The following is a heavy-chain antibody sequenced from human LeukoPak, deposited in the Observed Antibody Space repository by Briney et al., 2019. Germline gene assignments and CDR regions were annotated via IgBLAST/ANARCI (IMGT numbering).Heavy chain of an antibody. V-gene: IGHV4-4*02. CDR3: ARARFLEWLVSFDY. Sequence: SETLSLTCAVSGGSISSSNWWSWVRQPPGKGLEWIGEIYHSGSTNYNPSLKSRVTISVDTSKNQFSLKLSSVTAADTAVYYCARARFLEWLVSFDYWGQGTLVTVSS. J-gene: IGHJ4*02. CDR1: GGSISSSNW. CDR2: IYHSGST. D-gene: IGHD3-3*01.